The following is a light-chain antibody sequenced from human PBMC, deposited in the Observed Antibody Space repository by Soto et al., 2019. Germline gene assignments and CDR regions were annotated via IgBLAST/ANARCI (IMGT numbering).Light chain of an antibody. Sequence: SVLTQPASVSGSPGQSIAISCTGTGSDVGGYRYVSWYQQHPGKAPKLIIYDVSNRPSGVSDRFSGSKSGNTASLTISGLQSEDEADYYCDSYTSSSSYVFGTGTKVT. CDR3: DSYTSSSSYV. CDR1: GSDVGGYRY. CDR2: DVS. J-gene: IGLJ1*01. V-gene: IGLV2-14*01.